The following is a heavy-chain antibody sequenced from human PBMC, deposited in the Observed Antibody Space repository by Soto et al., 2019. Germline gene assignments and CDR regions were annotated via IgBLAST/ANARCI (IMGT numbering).Heavy chain of an antibody. J-gene: IGHJ5*01. D-gene: IGHD2-2*01. CDR1: GFTFGSYA. Sequence: GGSLRLSCAASGFTFGSYAMSWVRQAPGKGLKWVSLVGGDGRGTSYADYVKGRFTISRDKTKDTLNLQMKSLRVDNRAILYCSKSGSTSRDWFDSWGEEILVTVSS. CDR2: VGGDGRGT. CDR3: SKSGSTSRDWFDS. V-gene: IGHV3-23*01.